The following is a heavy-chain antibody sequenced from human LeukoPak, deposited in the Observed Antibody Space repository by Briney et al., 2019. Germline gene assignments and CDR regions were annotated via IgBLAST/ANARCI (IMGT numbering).Heavy chain of an antibody. Sequence: GGSLRLSCAASGFTFSSYAMHWVRQAPDKGLEWVAVISYDGSNKYYADSVKGRFTISRDNSKNTLYLQMNSLRAEDTAVYYCASTTQGDYYYYLDVWGKGTTVTVSS. CDR2: ISYDGSNK. D-gene: IGHD1-26*01. CDR1: GFTFSSYA. CDR3: ASTTQGDYYYYLDV. V-gene: IGHV3-30*04. J-gene: IGHJ6*03.